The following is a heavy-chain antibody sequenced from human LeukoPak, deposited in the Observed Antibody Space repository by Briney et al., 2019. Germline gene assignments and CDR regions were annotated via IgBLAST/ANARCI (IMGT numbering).Heavy chain of an antibody. CDR1: GFTVATLW. D-gene: IGHD5-12*01. Sequence: GGSMTLSSAASGFTVATLWVSWVRQIQGKLLELVANIKEDGTKKYYVDSVKGRFTISRDNAENSLYLQMTGLRAEDTAVYYCSRDAAGYDPWGQGTLVTVSS. CDR2: IKEDGTKK. CDR3: SRDAAGYDP. V-gene: IGHV3-7*01. J-gene: IGHJ5*02.